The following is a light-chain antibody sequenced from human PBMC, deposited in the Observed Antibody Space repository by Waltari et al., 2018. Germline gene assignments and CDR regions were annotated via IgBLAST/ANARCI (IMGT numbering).Light chain of an antibody. CDR1: SSDVGSYNR. CDR2: EVT. Sequence: QSALTQPPSVSGSPGQSVTISCTGSSSDVGSYNRVSWYQQSPGTAPKLMMYEVTNRPSGVPDRFSGSKSGNTASLTISGLQAEDEADYYCSSYTSSSTLGVFGGGTKLTVL. V-gene: IGLV2-18*02. CDR3: SSYTSSSTLGV. J-gene: IGLJ2*01.